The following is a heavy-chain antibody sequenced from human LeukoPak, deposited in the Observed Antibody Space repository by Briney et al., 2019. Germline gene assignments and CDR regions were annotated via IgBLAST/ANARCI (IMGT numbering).Heavy chain of an antibody. D-gene: IGHD2-15*01. CDR1: GGSLSGYY. V-gene: IGHV4-34*01. Sequence: SETLSLTCAVYGGSLSGYYWSWIRQPPGKGLEWIGEINHSGSTNYNPSLKSRVTISVDTSKNQFSLKLSSVTAADTAVYYCASPAGCSGGSCYSYWGQGTLVTVSS. CDR2: INHSGST. J-gene: IGHJ4*02. CDR3: ASPAGCSGGSCYSY.